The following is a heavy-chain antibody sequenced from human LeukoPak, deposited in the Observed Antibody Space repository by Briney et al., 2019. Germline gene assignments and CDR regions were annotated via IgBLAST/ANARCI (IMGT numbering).Heavy chain of an antibody. J-gene: IGHJ6*03. V-gene: IGHV3-23*01. CDR2: ISGSVSGT. CDR3: AKGVCGGNSIRGYYYYYYMDV. D-gene: IGHD4-23*01. CDR1: GFTFSRNA. Sequence: TGGSLRLSCAASGFTFSRNAMSWVRQAPGKGLECVSSISGSVSGTYYADSVKGRLTISRDNSKNTLYLQMNSLRAEDTAVYYCAKGVCGGNSIRGYYYYYYMDVWGKGTTVTVSS.